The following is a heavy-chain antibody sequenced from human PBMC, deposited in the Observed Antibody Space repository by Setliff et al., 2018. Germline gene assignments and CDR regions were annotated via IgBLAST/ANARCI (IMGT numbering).Heavy chain of an antibody. CDR3: ARRIKEGNHFFDY. J-gene: IGHJ4*02. V-gene: IGHV3-21*01. D-gene: IGHD2-15*01. CDR1: GFTFSQYN. CDR2: LDGGSGHI. Sequence: GGSLRLSCAASGFTFSQYNLNWVRQAPGKRLEWVSSLDGGSGHIYYADSLRGRFTISRDNAKNSLYLQMNSLRVEDTAVYYCARRIKEGNHFFDYWGQGTLVTVSS.